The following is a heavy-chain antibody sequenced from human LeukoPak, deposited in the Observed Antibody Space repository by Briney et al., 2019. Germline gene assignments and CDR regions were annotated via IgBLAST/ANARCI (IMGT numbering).Heavy chain of an antibody. CDR2: IYYSGST. V-gene: IGHV4-31*03. Sequence: PSETLSLTCTVSGVSISSGGYYWSWLRQHPGKGLEWIGYIYYSGSTYYNPSLKSRVTISVDTSKNQFSLKLSSVTAADTAVYYCASFGMTTVTLYGMDVWGQGTTVTVSS. CDR1: GVSISSGGYY. J-gene: IGHJ6*02. D-gene: IGHD4-17*01. CDR3: ASFGMTTVTLYGMDV.